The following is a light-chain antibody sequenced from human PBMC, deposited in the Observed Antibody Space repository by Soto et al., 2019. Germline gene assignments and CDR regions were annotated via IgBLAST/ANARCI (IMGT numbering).Light chain of an antibody. CDR2: AAS. J-gene: IGKJ4*01. CDR1: QGIRNS. V-gene: IGKV1-27*01. Sequence: TQSPSFLSASVGDRVTITCRASQGIRNSLAWYQHKPGKVPKLLIYAASTLYSGVSSRFSGSGSGTDFTLTIGSLQPEDVAVYYCQKHSSVPFTFGGGTKVEIK. CDR3: QKHSSVPFT.